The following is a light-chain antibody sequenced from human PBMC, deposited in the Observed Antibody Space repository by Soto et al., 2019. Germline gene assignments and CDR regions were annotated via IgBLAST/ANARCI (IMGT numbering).Light chain of an antibody. CDR3: ATWDDTLNGRV. V-gene: IGLV1-44*01. J-gene: IGLJ3*02. CDR1: SSNIGSNS. Sequence: QSVLTQPPSASGTPGQRVTISCSGSSSNIGSNSVNWYHQVAGTAPKLLIHSDNQRPSGVPDRFSGSKSGTSASLAISGLQSGDEADYYCATWDDTLNGRVFGGGTKGTVL. CDR2: SDN.